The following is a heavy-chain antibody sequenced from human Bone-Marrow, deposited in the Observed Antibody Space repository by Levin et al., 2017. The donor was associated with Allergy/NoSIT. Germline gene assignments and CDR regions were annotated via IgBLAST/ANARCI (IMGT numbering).Heavy chain of an antibody. Sequence: ASVKVSCKASGYTFTSYGISWVRQAPGQGLEWMGWISAYNGNTNYAQKLQGRVTMTTDTSTSTAYMELRSLRSDDTAVYYCARVTGNYDILTGYYDYYYYGMDGWGQGTTVTVSS. D-gene: IGHD3-9*01. J-gene: IGHJ6*02. CDR2: ISAYNGNT. CDR3: ARVTGNYDILTGYYDYYYYGMDG. CDR1: GYTFTSYG. V-gene: IGHV1-18*01.